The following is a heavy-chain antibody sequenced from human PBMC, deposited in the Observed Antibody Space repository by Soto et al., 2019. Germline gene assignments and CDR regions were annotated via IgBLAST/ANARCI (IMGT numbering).Heavy chain of an antibody. CDR3: AKADSSGWNPFDY. CDR2: ISGSGAYT. CDR1: GFTFSSYA. V-gene: IGHV3-23*01. Sequence: PGGSLRLSCAASGFTFSSYAMSWVRQAPGKGLEWVSAISGSGAYTYYADSVKGRFTISRDNSKNTLYLQVNSLRAEDTAIYYCAKADSSGWNPFDYWGQGSLVTVSS. D-gene: IGHD6-19*01. J-gene: IGHJ4*02.